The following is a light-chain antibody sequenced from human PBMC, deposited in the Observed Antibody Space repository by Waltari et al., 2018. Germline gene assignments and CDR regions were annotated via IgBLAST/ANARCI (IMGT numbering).Light chain of an antibody. J-gene: IGLJ1*01. CDR3: CSFTSSSTYV. V-gene: IGLV2-23*02. Sequence: QSALTQPASVSASPGQSITVSCSGSIRDIGLFKVVSWFQQYPGKPPRLIIYEVNKQPPGISDRFSATKSGNVASLTISGLQADDEADYYCCSFTSSSTYVFGSGTTVTVL. CDR1: IRDIGLFKV. CDR2: EVN.